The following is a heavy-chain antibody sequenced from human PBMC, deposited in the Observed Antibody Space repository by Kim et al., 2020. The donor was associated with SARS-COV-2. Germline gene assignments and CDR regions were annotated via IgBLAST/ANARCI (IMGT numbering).Heavy chain of an antibody. Sequence: NGRFTISRDNSKNTLSLQRNSLRDEDTAVYYCAKDRLYCTNGVCYLFDYWGQGTLVTVSS. V-gene: IGHV3-33*06. CDR3: AKDRLYCTNGVCYLFDY. D-gene: IGHD2-8*01. J-gene: IGHJ4*02.